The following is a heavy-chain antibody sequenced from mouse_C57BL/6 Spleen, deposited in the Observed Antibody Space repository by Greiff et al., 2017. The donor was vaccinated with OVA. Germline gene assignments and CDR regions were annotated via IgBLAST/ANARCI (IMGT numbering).Heavy chain of an antibody. D-gene: IGHD2-3*01. CDR2: IYPGSGST. V-gene: IGHV1-55*01. J-gene: IGHJ3*01. CDR1: GYTFTSYW. Sequence: QVQLQQPGAELVKPGASVKMSCKASGYTFTSYWITWVKQRPGQGLEWIGDIYPGSGSTNYNEKFKSKATLTVDTSSSTAYMQLSSLTSEDSAGYYCARSDGSTGAWFAYWGQGTLVTVSA. CDR3: ARSDGSTGAWFAY.